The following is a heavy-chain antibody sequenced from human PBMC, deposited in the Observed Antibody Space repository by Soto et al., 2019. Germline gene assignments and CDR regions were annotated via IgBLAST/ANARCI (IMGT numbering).Heavy chain of an antibody. J-gene: IGHJ5*02. CDR3: EGQGFLEWSLNWFDP. Sequence: PSETLSLTCTVYGVSLSNNDYYWGWIRQPPGRSLEWLGSVHYSGSTYDNPSLKGRVTISVDATKNQFSLRLTSVTAADTAVYYSEGQGFLEWSLNWFDPWGQGTLVTVSS. D-gene: IGHD3-3*01. CDR1: GVSLSNNDYY. V-gene: IGHV4-39*01. CDR2: VHYSGST.